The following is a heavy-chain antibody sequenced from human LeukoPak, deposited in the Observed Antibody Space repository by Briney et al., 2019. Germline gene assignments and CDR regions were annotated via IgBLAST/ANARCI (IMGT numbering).Heavy chain of an antibody. CDR2: IYYSGST. D-gene: IGHD1-1*01. V-gene: IGHV4-39*01. J-gene: IGHJ3*02. CDR3: ASLQPDAFDI. CDR1: GGSISSSSYY. Sequence: SETLSLTCTVSGGSISSSSYYWGWIRQPPGKGLEWIGSIYYSGSTYYNPSLKSRVTISVDTSMNQFSLKLSSVTAADTAVYYCASLQPDAFDIWGQGTMVTVSS.